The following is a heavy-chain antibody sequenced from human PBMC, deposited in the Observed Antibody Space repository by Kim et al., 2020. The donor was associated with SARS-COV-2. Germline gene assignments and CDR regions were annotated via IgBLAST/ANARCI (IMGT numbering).Heavy chain of an antibody. J-gene: IGHJ3*01. CDR1: GLNFGDHS. CDR2: IGNKAHSYTT. V-gene: IGHV3-72*01. CDR3: TRGYSGAPVCPFDL. D-gene: IGHD5-12*01. Sequence: GGSLRLSCAASGLNFGDHSMDWVRQAPGGGLEWVGRIGNKAHSYTTAYAASVKDSFTIARDDRRNSLYLQMSSLKPDDTAVYHCTRGYSGAPVCPFDLWGQGTMVTVSS.